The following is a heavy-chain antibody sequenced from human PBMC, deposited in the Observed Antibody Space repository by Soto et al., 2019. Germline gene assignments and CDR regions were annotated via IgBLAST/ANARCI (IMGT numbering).Heavy chain of an antibody. CDR1: GYTFTTYS. D-gene: IGHD3-16*01. J-gene: IGHJ5*02. CDR2: INTDNGNT. CDR3: ARFGGPALSHNWFDI. V-gene: IGHV1-3*04. Sequence: ASVKVSRKASGYTFTTYSIHWVRQAPRQSLEWMGWINTDNGNTYYSQKMQARVTITRDTSASTAYMELSSLKAPDTGMYFCARFGGPALSHNWFDIWGQGAQVTVSS.